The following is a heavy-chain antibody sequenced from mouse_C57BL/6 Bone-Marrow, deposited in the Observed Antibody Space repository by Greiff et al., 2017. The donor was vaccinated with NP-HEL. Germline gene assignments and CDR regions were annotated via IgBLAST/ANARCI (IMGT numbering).Heavy chain of an antibody. CDR1: GFTFSNYW. Sequence: EVKLMESGGGLVQPGGSMKLSCVASGFTFSNYWMNWVRQSPEKGLEWVAQIRLKSDNYATHYAESVKGRFTISRDESKSSVYLQMNNLRAEDTGIYYCTDDYARYYYAMDYWGQGTSVTVSS. D-gene: IGHD2-4*01. V-gene: IGHV6-3*01. CDR3: TDDYARYYYAMDY. J-gene: IGHJ4*01. CDR2: IRLKSDNYAT.